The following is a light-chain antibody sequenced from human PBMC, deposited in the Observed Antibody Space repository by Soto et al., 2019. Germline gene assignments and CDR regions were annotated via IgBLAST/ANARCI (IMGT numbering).Light chain of an antibody. Sequence: EIVLTQPPGTLSLSPGERATLSCRASQSVSSSYLAWYQQKPGQAPRLLIYGASSRATGIPDRFSGSGSGTDFTLTISRLEPEDFAVYYCQQYGSSPWTFDQGTKVEIK. J-gene: IGKJ1*01. CDR2: GAS. V-gene: IGKV3-20*01. CDR1: QSVSSSY. CDR3: QQYGSSPWT.